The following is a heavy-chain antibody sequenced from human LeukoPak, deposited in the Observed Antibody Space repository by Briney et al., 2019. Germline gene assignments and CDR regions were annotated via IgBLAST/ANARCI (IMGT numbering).Heavy chain of an antibody. CDR1: GLTFSSYS. CDR3: ARVAYSKPQYYVDY. CDR2: ISSSSSYI. Sequence: PGGTLRLSCAASGLTFSSYSMNWVRQAPGKGLVWGSSISSSSSYIYYADSVKGRFTISRDNAKNSLYLQMNSLRAEDTAVYYCARVAYSKPQYYVDYWGQGTLVTVSS. J-gene: IGHJ4*02. V-gene: IGHV3-21*01. D-gene: IGHD4-11*01.